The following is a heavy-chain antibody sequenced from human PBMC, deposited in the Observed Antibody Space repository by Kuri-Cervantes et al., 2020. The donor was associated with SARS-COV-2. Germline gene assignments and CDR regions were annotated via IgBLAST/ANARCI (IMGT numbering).Heavy chain of an antibody. CDR3: ARRGYGSGWYEGDLDY. Sequence: QVSCKGSGYSFTSYWIGWVRQMPGKGLEWMGIIYPGDSDTRYSPSSQGQVTTSADKSISTAYLQWSSLKASDAAMYYCARRGYGSGWYEGDLDYWGQGTLVTVSS. J-gene: IGHJ4*02. CDR1: GYSFTSYW. D-gene: IGHD6-19*01. V-gene: IGHV5-51*01. CDR2: IYPGDSDT.